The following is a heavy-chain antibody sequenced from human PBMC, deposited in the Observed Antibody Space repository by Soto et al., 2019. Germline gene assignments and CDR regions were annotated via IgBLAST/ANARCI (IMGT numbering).Heavy chain of an antibody. CDR1: GGSISSYY. CDR3: ARRPGSVAAAGIGLDY. D-gene: IGHD6-13*01. CDR2: IYYSGST. V-gene: IGHV4-59*08. Sequence: SETLSLTCTVSGGSISSYYWSWIRQPPGKGLEWIGYIYYSGSTNYNPSLKSRVTISVDTSKNQFSLKLSSVTAADTAVYYCARRPGSVAAAGIGLDYWGQGTLVTVSS. J-gene: IGHJ4*02.